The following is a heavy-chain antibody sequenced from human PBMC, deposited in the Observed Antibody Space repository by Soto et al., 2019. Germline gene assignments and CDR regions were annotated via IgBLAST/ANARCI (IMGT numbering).Heavy chain of an antibody. CDR1: GGTFSSYA. V-gene: IGHV1-69*06. CDR3: AREIRFLGYYYGMDV. D-gene: IGHD3-3*01. J-gene: IGHJ6*02. Sequence: QVQLVQSGAEVKKPGSSVKVSCKASGGTFSSYAISWVRQAPGQGLEWMGGIIPIFGTANYAQKFQGRVTITGDKSQSQGYMELSSLRSEDTAVYYCAREIRFLGYYYGMDVWGQGTTVTVSS. CDR2: IIPIFGTA.